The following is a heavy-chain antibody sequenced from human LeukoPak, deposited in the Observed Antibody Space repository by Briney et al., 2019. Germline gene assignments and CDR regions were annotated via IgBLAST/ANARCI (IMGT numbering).Heavy chain of an antibody. V-gene: IGHV3-48*01. Sequence: TGGSLRLSCAASGFIFNNHDMNWVRQAPGKGLEWISYISSSRYSIYHADSVRGRFTISRDDATNSVHLQMNSLRTEDTAVYYCAREPAAGRPIDDWGQGTLVIVSS. D-gene: IGHD6-13*01. CDR2: ISSSRYSI. J-gene: IGHJ4*02. CDR1: GFIFNNHD. CDR3: AREPAAGRPIDD.